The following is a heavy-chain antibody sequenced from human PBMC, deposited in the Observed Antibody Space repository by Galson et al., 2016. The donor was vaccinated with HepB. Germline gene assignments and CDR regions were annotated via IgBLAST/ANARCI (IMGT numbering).Heavy chain of an antibody. Sequence: SVKVSCKASGGTFNSYAISWVRQAPGQGLEWMGGIIPVFDTVHYAQTFQGRVTIIADESTSTAYMELSSLRSEDTAVYYCARVGSLAGSGTYDYWGQGTLVTVSS. CDR3: ARVGSLAGSGTYDY. J-gene: IGHJ4*02. CDR2: IIPVFDTV. CDR1: GGTFNSYA. V-gene: IGHV1-69*13. D-gene: IGHD3-10*01.